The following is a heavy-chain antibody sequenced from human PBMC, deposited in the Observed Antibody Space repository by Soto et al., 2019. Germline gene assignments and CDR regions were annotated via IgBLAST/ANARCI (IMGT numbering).Heavy chain of an antibody. D-gene: IGHD6-19*01. Sequence: HPGGSLRLSCAASGFTFSSYGMHWVRQAPGKGLEWVAVISYDGSNKYYADSVKGRFTISRDNSKNTLYLQMNSLRAEDTAVYYCAKDLAAVDSSGWYYYYGMDVWGQGTTVTVSS. CDR1: GFTFSSYG. J-gene: IGHJ6*02. CDR2: ISYDGSNK. V-gene: IGHV3-30*18. CDR3: AKDLAAVDSSGWYYYYGMDV.